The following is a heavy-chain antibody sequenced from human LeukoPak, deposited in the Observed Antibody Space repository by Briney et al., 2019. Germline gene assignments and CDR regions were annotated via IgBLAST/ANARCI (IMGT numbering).Heavy chain of an antibody. J-gene: IGHJ4*02. CDR2: INPSGGST. CDR3: ARDHQWELKY. CDR1: GYTFTSYY. D-gene: IGHD1-26*01. V-gene: IGHV1-46*01. Sequence: ASVKVSCKASGYTFTSYYMHWVRQAPGQGLESMGIINPSGGSTSYARKFQGRVTMTRDTSTSTVYMELSSLRSEDTAVYYCARDHQWELKYWGQGTLVTVSS.